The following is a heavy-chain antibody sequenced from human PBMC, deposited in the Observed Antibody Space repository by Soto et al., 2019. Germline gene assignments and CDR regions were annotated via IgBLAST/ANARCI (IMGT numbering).Heavy chain of an antibody. CDR3: ASPRGLDDAFDF. CDR1: GFTFSSQT. V-gene: IGHV3-21*01. CDR2: VSSSGSYK. J-gene: IGHJ3*01. D-gene: IGHD3-10*01. Sequence: GGSLRLSCAVSGFTFSSQTMNWVRQAPGKGLEWVSSVSSSGSYKYYADSVKGRFTISRDNAKNSLYLQMNSLRAEDTAVYFCASPRGLDDAFDFWGQGTMVTVSS.